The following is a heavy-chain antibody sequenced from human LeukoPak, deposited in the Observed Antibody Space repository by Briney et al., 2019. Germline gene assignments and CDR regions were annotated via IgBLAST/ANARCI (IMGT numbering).Heavy chain of an antibody. CDR3: ARHPTYGDYEFPFDY. Sequence: SETLSLTCAVSGGSISSSNWWSWVRQPPGKGLEWIGEIYHSGSTNYNPSLKSRVTISVDKSKNQFSLKLSSVTAADTAVYYCARHPTYGDYEFPFDYWGQGTLVTVSS. V-gene: IGHV4-4*02. D-gene: IGHD4-17*01. CDR2: IYHSGST. J-gene: IGHJ4*02. CDR1: GGSISSSNW.